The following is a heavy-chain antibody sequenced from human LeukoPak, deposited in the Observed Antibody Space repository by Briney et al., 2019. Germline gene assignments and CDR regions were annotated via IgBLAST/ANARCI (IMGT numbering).Heavy chain of an antibody. Sequence: GGSLRLSCAVSGFTVSSNYMSWVRQPPGKGLEWVSVIYSGGSTYYADSVKGRFTISRHDSRDTLYLQMNSLRVEDTAVYYCAKAVLKVYYDFWSGYYSDAFDIWGQGTMVTVSS. CDR2: IYSGGST. CDR3: AKAVLKVYYDFWSGYYSDAFDI. V-gene: IGHV3-53*04. CDR1: GFTVSSNY. D-gene: IGHD3-3*01. J-gene: IGHJ3*02.